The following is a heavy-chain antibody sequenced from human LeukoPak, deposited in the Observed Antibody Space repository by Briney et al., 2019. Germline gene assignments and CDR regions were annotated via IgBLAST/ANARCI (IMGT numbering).Heavy chain of an antibody. CDR1: GGSISSYY. CDR2: IHTSGST. CDR3: ARAGYYYDSTGYTDFDY. J-gene: IGHJ4*02. Sequence: NPSETLSLTCTVSGGSISSYYWSWIRQPAGEGLEWIGRIHTSGSTSYNPSLKSRVSMSVDKSKNQFSLKLSSVTAADTAVYYCARAGYYYDSTGYTDFDYWGQGILVTVSS. D-gene: IGHD3-22*01. V-gene: IGHV4-4*07.